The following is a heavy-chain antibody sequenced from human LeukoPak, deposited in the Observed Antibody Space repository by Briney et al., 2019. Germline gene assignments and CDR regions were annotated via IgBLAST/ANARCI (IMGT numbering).Heavy chain of an antibody. J-gene: IGHJ4*02. CDR3: AKRGVVIRVILVGFHKEAYYFDS. V-gene: IGHV3-23*01. D-gene: IGHD3-22*01. Sequence: GGSLRLSCAVSGITLSNYGLSWVRQAPGKGREWVAVISDSGGRTNYADSVKGRFTISRDNPKNTLYLQMNSLRAEDTAVYFCAKRGVVIRVILVGFHKEAYYFDSWGQGALVTVSS. CDR2: ISDSGGRT. CDR1: GITLSNYG.